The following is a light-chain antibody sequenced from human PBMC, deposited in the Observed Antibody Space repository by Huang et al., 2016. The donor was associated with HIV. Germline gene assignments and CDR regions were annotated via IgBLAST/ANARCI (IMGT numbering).Light chain of an antibody. CDR1: QDISNY. J-gene: IGKJ2*01. CDR2: DAS. V-gene: IGKV1-33*01. Sequence: DIQMTQSPSSLSASVGDRVTITCQASQDISNYLNWYQQKPGKATKLLIYDASNLETGVPSRFSGSGSGTDFTFTISSLQPEDIATYYCQQYENLHTFGQGTKLEIK. CDR3: QQYENLHT.